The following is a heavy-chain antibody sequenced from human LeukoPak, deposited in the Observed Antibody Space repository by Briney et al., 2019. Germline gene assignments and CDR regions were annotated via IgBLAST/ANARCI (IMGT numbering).Heavy chain of an antibody. CDR2: INPSGGST. V-gene: IGHV1-46*01. CDR1: GYTFTSYY. J-gene: IGHJ3*02. CDR3: ASGEYCSSTSCSPRIDAFDI. Sequence: ASVRVSCKASGYTFTSYYMHWVRQAPGQGLEWMGIINPSGGSTSYAQKFQGRVTMTRDTSTSTVYMELSSLRSEDTAVYYGASGEYCSSTSCSPRIDAFDIWGQGTMVTVSS. D-gene: IGHD2-2*01.